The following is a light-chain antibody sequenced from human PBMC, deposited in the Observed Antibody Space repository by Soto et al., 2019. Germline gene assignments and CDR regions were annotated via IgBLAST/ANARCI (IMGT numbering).Light chain of an antibody. Sequence: QSVLTQPPSVSGAPGQRVTISCTGTSSNIGAGYDVHWYQQLPGRAPKLIIYGNTNRPSGVSDRFSGSKSGTSASLAITGLQAEDEADYYCLSFDSSSSVVFGGGTKLTVL. J-gene: IGLJ2*01. CDR3: LSFDSSSSVV. CDR1: SSNIGAGYD. CDR2: GNT. V-gene: IGLV1-40*01.